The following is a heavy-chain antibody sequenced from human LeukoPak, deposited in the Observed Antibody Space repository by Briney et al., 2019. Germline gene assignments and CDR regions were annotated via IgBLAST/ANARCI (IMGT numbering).Heavy chain of an antibody. CDR1: GYTFTSYG. J-gene: IGHJ3*02. D-gene: IGHD1-26*01. CDR2: ISAYNGNT. CDR3: ARDPKWELLSVSPPGAFDI. V-gene: IGHV1-18*01. Sequence: ASVKVSCKASGYTFTSYGISWVRQAPGQGLEWMGWISAYNGNTDYAQKLQGRVTMTTDTSTSTAYMEPRSLRSDDTALYYCARDPKWELLSVSPPGAFDIWGQGTMVTVSS.